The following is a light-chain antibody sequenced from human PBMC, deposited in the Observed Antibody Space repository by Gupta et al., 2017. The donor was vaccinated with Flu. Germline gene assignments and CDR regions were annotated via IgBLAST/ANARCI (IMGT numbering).Light chain of an antibody. V-gene: IGLV1-47*01. CDR1: TSNIGDNY. Sequence: QSVVIQAPSVSGAPGQRVTLPCSGTTSNIGDNYVFWYQQFPGTAPNLLIYRSDKRPSGVPDRFSGSKSGTSASLAISGLRAGDEADYYCATWDDSLSGWVFGGGTKLTVL. CDR3: ATWDDSLSGWV. J-gene: IGLJ3*02. CDR2: RSD.